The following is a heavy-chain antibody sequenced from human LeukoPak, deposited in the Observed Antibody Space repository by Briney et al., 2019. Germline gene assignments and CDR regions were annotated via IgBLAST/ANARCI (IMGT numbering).Heavy chain of an antibody. CDR2: IWYDGSNK. CDR3: AKEYCSSTSCYNDAFDI. Sequence: PGGSLRLSCAASGFTFSSYAMSWVRQAPGKGLEWVAVIWYDGSNKYYADSVKGRFTISRDNSKNTLYLQMNSLRAEDTAVYYCAKEYCSSTSCYNDAFDIWGRGTMVTVSS. CDR1: GFTFSSYA. D-gene: IGHD2-2*02. J-gene: IGHJ3*02. V-gene: IGHV3-33*06.